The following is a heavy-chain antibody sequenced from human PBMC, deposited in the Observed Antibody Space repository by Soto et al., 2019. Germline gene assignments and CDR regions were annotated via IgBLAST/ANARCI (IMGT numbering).Heavy chain of an antibody. D-gene: IGHD6-19*01. Sequence: SETLSLTCTVSDDSFRGAEYYWSWIRQPLGKGPEWIGYTYYNGDTKYNPALRSRVTMAEDTSKNQFSLRLSSVTAADTAVYFCARGPAYIDGWRTFDLWGRGILVTVSS. J-gene: IGHJ4*02. CDR1: DDSFRGAEYY. CDR3: ARGPAYIDGWRTFDL. V-gene: IGHV4-61*08. CDR2: TYYNGDT.